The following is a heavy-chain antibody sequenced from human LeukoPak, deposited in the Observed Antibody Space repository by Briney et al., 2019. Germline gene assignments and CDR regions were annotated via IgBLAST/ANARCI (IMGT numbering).Heavy chain of an antibody. D-gene: IGHD3-10*01. V-gene: IGHV1-2*02. Sequence: SVTVSCKDSGYTFTGYYMHWVRQPPGQGHEWMGWINHKRWCKHYAQKCQGRVTMTSDTSISTAYRELSRLRSDDTAVYYCARSGVWFGEFDAGYYYYMDVWGKGTTVTISS. CDR2: INHKRWCK. CDR3: ARSGVWFGEFDAGYYYYMDV. J-gene: IGHJ6*03. CDR1: GYTFTGYY.